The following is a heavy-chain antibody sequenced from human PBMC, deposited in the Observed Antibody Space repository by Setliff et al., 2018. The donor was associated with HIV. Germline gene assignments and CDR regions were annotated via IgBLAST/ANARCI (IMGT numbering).Heavy chain of an antibody. V-gene: IGHV4-59*02. Sequence: SETLSLTCSISGGSVTSYLWHWFRQPPGKGLEWIGYIYYTGITDNNPSLEGRVTISVDTSKNQVSLRLKSVTTADTAVYYGARELYGGNSRPFDYWGQGALVTVSS. CDR2: IYYTGIT. CDR1: GGSVTSYL. J-gene: IGHJ4*02. D-gene: IGHD2-21*02. CDR3: ARELYGGNSRPFDY.